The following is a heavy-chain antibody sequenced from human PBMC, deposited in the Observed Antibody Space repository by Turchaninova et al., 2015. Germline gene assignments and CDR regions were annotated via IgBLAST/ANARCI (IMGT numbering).Heavy chain of an antibody. V-gene: IGHV3-73*02. CDR1: GFTFKCSA. Sequence: EVQLVESGGGLVQPGGSLNLSCAASGFTFKCSAMHGVDQASGKGLKGVVRSRSKANSYATAYAASVKGRFTISRDDSKNTAYLQMNSLKTEDTAVYYCTTDAFDIWGQGTMVTVSS. CDR3: TTDAFDI. J-gene: IGHJ3*02. CDR2: SRSKANSYAT.